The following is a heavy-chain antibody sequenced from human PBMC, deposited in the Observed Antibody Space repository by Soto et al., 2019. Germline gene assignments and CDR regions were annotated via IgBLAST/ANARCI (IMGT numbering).Heavy chain of an antibody. CDR3: ARQSSDTIFGSYYYYMDV. CDR1: GGSISSSSYY. V-gene: IGHV4-39*01. CDR2: IYYSGST. Sequence: SETLSLTCTVSGGSISSSSYYWGWIRQPPGKGLEWIGSIYYSGSTYYNPSLKSRVTISVDTSKNQFSLKLSSVTAADTAVYYCARQSSDTIFGSYYYYMDVWGKGTTVTVSS. D-gene: IGHD3-3*01. J-gene: IGHJ6*03.